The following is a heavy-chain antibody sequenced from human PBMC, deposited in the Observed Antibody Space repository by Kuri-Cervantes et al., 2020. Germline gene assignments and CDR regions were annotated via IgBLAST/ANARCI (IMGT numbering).Heavy chain of an antibody. D-gene: IGHD3-22*01. J-gene: IGHJ4*02. Sequence: GGSLRLSCAASGFTFSSYAMSWVRQAPGKGLEWVSAISGSGGSTYYADSVKGRFTISRDNSKNTLYLQMNSLRVEDTAVYYCAKDPGDSNYYFDYWGQGTLVTVSS. V-gene: IGHV3-23*01. CDR3: AKDPGDSNYYFDY. CDR1: GFTFSSYA. CDR2: ISGSGGST.